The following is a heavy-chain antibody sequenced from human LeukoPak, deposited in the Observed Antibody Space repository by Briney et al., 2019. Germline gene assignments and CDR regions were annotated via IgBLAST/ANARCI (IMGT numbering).Heavy chain of an antibody. V-gene: IGHV3-30*04. D-gene: IGHD3-9*01. Sequence: GTSLRLSCAASGFNFQIYAMHWVRQAPGKGLEWVAIISYGGDNKYYADSVKGRFTISRDNSKSMPYLQMNGLRPEDTAVYYCSRDGPRDYDILTALDYWGQGTVVSVSS. CDR1: GFNFQIYA. CDR2: ISYGGDNK. CDR3: SRDGPRDYDILTALDY. J-gene: IGHJ4*02.